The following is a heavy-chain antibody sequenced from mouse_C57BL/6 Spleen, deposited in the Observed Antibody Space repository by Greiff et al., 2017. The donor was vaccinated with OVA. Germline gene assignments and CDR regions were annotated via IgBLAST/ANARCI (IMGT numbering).Heavy chain of an antibody. J-gene: IGHJ3*01. CDR3: ARGYYDYGFAY. V-gene: IGHV5-17*01. D-gene: IGHD2-4*01. CDR2: ISSGSSTI. Sequence: EVKVEESGGGLVKPGGSLKLSCAASGFTFSDYGMHWVRQAPEKGLEWVAYISSGSSTIYYADTVKGRFTISRDNAKNTLFLQMTSLRSEDTAMYYCARGYYDYGFAYWGQGTLVTVSA. CDR1: GFTFSDYG.